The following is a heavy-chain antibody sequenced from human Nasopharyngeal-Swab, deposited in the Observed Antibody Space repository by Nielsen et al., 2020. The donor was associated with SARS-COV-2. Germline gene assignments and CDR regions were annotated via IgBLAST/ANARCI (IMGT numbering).Heavy chain of an antibody. V-gene: IGHV1-18*01. CDR2: ISAYNGNT. CDR1: GYTFTSYG. J-gene: IGHJ6*02. D-gene: IGHD4-17*01. Sequence: ASVKVSCKAYGYTFTSYGISWVRHAPGQGLEWMGWISAYNGNTNYAQKLQGRVTMTTDTSTSTAYMELRSLRSDDTAVYYCARLTTPALYGMDVWGQGTTVTVSS. CDR3: ARLTTPALYGMDV.